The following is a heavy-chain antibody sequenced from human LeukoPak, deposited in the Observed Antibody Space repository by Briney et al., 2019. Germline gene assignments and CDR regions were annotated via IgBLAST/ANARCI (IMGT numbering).Heavy chain of an antibody. Sequence: SETLSLTCTVSGGSISSSSYYWGWIRQPPGKGLEWIGSIYYSGSTYYNPSLKSRVTISVDTSKNQFSLKLSSVTAADTAVYYCARGGGPIVLDGFDPWGQGTLVTVSS. V-gene: IGHV4-39*07. CDR1: GGSISSSSYY. CDR3: ARGGGPIVLDGFDP. J-gene: IGHJ5*02. D-gene: IGHD2-8*01. CDR2: IYYSGST.